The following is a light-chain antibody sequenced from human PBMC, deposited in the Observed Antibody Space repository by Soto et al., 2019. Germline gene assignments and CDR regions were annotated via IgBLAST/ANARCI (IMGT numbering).Light chain of an antibody. V-gene: IGLV3-9*01. Sequence: SYELTQPLSVSVALGQTARLTCGGNNIGSKNVHWYQQKPGQAPVLVIYRDSNRPSGIPERFSGSNSGNTATLTISKAQAGDEADYYCQVWDSSTGIFGGGTKVTVL. CDR3: QVWDSSTGI. J-gene: IGLJ2*01. CDR1: NIGSKN. CDR2: RDS.